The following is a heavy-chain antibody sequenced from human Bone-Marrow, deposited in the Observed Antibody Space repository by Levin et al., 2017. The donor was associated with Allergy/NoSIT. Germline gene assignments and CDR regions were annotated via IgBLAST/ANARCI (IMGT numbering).Heavy chain of an antibody. D-gene: IGHD1-26*01. CDR2: MNPFSDSA. J-gene: IGHJ4*02. V-gene: IGHV1-8*01. CDR1: GYTFTSYD. Sequence: ASVKVSCKASGYTFTSYDINWVRQATGQGLEWMGWMNPFSDSAVYAQKFQGRVTMTRNTSISTAYMELASLTSDDTAVYFCARGVAPRLGSTNFRYWGQGTLVTVSS. CDR3: ARGVAPRLGSTNFRY.